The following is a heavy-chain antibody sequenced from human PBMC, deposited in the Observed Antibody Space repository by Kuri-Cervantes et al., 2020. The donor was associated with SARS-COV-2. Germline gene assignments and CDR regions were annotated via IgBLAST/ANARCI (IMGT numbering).Heavy chain of an antibody. D-gene: IGHD3-10*01. CDR2: IGSSSSII. CDR1: GFTFSDYI. J-gene: IGHJ6*02. V-gene: IGHV3-48*01. Sequence: GGSLRLSCAASGFTFSDYIMNWVRQAPGKGLEWVTYIGSSSSIIYYADSMKGRFTISRDNAKNSLSLQMNSLRAEDTAVYYRARERYYSGHYGMDVWGQGTTVTVSS. CDR3: ARERYYSGHYGMDV.